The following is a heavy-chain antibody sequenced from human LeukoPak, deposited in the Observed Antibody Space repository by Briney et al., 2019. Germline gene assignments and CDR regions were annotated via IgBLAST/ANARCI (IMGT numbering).Heavy chain of an antibody. J-gene: IGHJ4*02. CDR3: AKDIYSSSWYYFDY. CDR1: GFTFSSYA. V-gene: IGHV3-30*02. Sequence: GGSLRLSCAASGFTFSSYAMSWVRQAPGKGLEWVAFIRYDGSNKYYADSVKGRFTISRDNSKNTLYLQMNSLRAEDTAVYYCAKDIYSSSWYYFDYWGQGTLVTVSS. D-gene: IGHD6-13*01. CDR2: IRYDGSNK.